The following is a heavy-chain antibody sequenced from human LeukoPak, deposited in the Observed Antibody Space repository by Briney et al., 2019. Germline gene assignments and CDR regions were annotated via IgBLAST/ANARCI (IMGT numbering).Heavy chain of an antibody. CDR1: GGSISSSSYY. Sequence: SETLSLTCTVSGGSISSSSYYWGWIRQPPGKGLEWIGSIYYSGSTYYNPSLKSRVSISVHTSKNQFSLKLSSVTAADTAVYYCARRPGGDRVWGSYRYHFPSWFDPWGQGTLVTVSS. CDR2: IYYSGST. V-gene: IGHV4-39*01. J-gene: IGHJ5*02. CDR3: ARRPGGDRVWGSYRYHFPSWFDP. D-gene: IGHD3-16*02.